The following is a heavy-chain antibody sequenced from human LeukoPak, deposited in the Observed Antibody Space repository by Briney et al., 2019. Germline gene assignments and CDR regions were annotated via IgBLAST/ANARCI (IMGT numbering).Heavy chain of an antibody. J-gene: IGHJ4*02. CDR1: GYTLTELS. CDR2: FDPEDGET. CDR3: ATDRTMGLRYFDWLFRY. D-gene: IGHD3-9*01. Sequence: ASVKVSCKVSGYTLTELSMHWVRQAPGKGLEWMGGFDPEDGETIYAQKFQGRVTMTEDTSTDTAYMELSSLRSEDTAVYYCATDRTMGLRYFDWLFRYWGRGTLVTVSS. V-gene: IGHV1-24*01.